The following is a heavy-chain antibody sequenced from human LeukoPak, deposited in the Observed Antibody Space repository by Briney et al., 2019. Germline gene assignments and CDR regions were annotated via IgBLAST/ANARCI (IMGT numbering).Heavy chain of an antibody. D-gene: IGHD1-1*01. V-gene: IGHV1-18*01. Sequence: GASVTVSFKASGYTFTIYGFCWVRQAPRQGMEWMGWISAYNGNTNYAQKFQGRVTITTDTSTSTAYMELRSLRSDDTAVYYCARAPERLGWFDPWGQGTLVTVSS. J-gene: IGHJ5*02. CDR1: GYTFTIYG. CDR2: ISAYNGNT. CDR3: ARAPERLGWFDP.